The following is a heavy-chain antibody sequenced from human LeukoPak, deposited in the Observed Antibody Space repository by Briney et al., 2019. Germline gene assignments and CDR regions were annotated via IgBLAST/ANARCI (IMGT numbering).Heavy chain of an antibody. CDR3: ARGIIVGATWGENDNWFDP. Sequence: GGSLRLSCAASGFTFNSYGMHWVRQAPGKGLEWLAFISYDGSNTYYADSVKGRFTVSRDDSKSTLYLQMNSLRADDTAVYYCARGIIVGATWGENDNWFDPWGQGTLVTVSS. CDR1: GFTFNSYG. CDR2: ISYDGSNT. V-gene: IGHV3-30*02. D-gene: IGHD1-26*01. J-gene: IGHJ5*02.